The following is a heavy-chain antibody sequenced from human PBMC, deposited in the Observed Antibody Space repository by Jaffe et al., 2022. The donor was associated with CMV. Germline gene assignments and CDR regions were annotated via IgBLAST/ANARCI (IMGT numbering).Heavy chain of an antibody. D-gene: IGHD6-19*01. J-gene: IGHJ4*02. V-gene: IGHV1-69*09. CDR3: ARDLFRGIAVAGNRYVRYFDY. Sequence: QVQLVQSGAEVKKPGSSVKVSCKASGGTFSSYAISWVRQAPGQGLEWMGRIIPILGIANYAQKFQGRVTITADKSTSTAYMELSSLRSEDTAVYYCARDLFRGIAVAGNRYVRYFDYWGQGTLVTVSS. CDR2: IIPILGIA. CDR1: GGTFSSYA.